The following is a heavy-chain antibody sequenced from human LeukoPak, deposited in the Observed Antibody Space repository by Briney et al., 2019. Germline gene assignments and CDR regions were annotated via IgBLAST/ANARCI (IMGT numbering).Heavy chain of an antibody. D-gene: IGHD2-15*01. Sequence: AGGSLRLSCAASGFTFSSYEMNWVRQPPGKGLEWVSYISSSGSSIYYADSVMGRFTISRDNAKNSLYPQMNSLRAEDTAVYYCARGQCSGGSCSIDYWGQATLVTVSS. CDR1: GFTFSSYE. J-gene: IGHJ4*02. CDR2: ISSSGSSI. CDR3: ARGQCSGGSCSIDY. V-gene: IGHV3-48*03.